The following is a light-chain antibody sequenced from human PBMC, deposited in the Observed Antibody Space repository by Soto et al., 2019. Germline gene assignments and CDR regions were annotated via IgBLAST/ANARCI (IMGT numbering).Light chain of an antibody. CDR2: KAS. Sequence: TQSPGTLSLSPGERATLSCGASQTVSSNYLAWYQQKPGKAPKLLIYKASTLKSGVPSRFSGSGSGTEFTLTISSLQPEDFATYYCQQANSFPLTFGGGTKVDIK. CDR1: QTVSSNY. V-gene: IGKV1-5*03. J-gene: IGKJ4*01. CDR3: QQANSFPLT.